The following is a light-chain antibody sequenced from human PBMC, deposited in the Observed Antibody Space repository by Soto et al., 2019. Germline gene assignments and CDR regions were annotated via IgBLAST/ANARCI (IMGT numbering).Light chain of an antibody. CDR2: GAS. V-gene: IGKV3-20*01. J-gene: IGKJ4*01. CDR1: QSVTSSS. Sequence: EIVLTQSPGTLSLSPGERATLSCRASQSVTSSSLAWYQQKPGQAPRLLVYGASRRATGIPDRFSGSGSGTDFTLTISRLEPQYFAMYYCHQYGSSPLTFGGGTKVEIK. CDR3: HQYGSSPLT.